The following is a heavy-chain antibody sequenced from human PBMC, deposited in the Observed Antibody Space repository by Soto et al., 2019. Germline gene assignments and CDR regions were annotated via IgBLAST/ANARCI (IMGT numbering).Heavy chain of an antibody. D-gene: IGHD6-19*01. J-gene: IGHJ4*02. CDR3: AKEVEVSGWKTFDY. V-gene: IGHV3-23*01. CDR1: GFTFSSYA. CDR2: ISGSGGST. Sequence: GESLKISCAASGFTFSSYAMSWVRQAPGKGLEWVSAISGSGGSTYYADSVKGRFTISRDNSKNTLYLQMNSLRAEDTAVYYCAKEVEVSGWKTFDYWGQGTLVTVS.